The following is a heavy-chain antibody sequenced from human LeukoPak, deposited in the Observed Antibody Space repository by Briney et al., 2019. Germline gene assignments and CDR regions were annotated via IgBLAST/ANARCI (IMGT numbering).Heavy chain of an antibody. V-gene: IGHV1-69*04. CDR2: IIPILGIA. CDR1: GGTFSSYA. CDR3: ARVCYYDSSGYYSYYFDY. Sequence: GASVKVSCKASGGTFSSYAISWVRQAPGQGLEWMGRIIPILGIANYAQKFQGRVTITADKSTSTAYMELSSLRSEGTAVYYCARVCYYDSSGYYSYYFDYWGQGTLVTVSS. D-gene: IGHD3-22*01. J-gene: IGHJ4*02.